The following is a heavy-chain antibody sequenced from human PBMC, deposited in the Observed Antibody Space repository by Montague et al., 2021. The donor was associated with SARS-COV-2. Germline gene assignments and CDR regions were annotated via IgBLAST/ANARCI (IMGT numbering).Heavy chain of an antibody. J-gene: IGHJ4*02. CDR2: VDYSGNT. CDR3: ARREYSYGWGD. CDR1: GGPISGSSDY. V-gene: IGHV4-39*01. Sequence: SETLSLTCTVTGGPISGSSDYWGWIRQPPGKGLEWIASVDYSGNTXYSPSLKSRLTISVDTSKNQFSLKLNSVTAADTALYYCARREYSYGWGDWGQGTLVTVSS. D-gene: IGHD5-18*01.